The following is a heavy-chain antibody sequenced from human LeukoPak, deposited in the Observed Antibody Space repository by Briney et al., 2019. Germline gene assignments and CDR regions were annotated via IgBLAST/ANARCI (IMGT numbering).Heavy chain of an antibody. J-gene: IGHJ4*02. CDR3: ARESDSSLTSIDY. CDR2: INPNSGGT. D-gene: IGHD4-11*01. CDR1: GYTFTGYY. Sequence: GASVKVSCKASGYTFTGYYMHWVRQAPGQGLEWMGWINPNSGGTNYAQKFQGRVTMTRDTSISTAYMELSRLRSDDTAVYYCARESDSSLTSIDYWGQGTLVTVSS. V-gene: IGHV1-2*02.